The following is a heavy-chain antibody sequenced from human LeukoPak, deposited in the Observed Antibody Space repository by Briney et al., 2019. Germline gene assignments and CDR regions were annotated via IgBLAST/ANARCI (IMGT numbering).Heavy chain of an antibody. CDR1: GGSISSYY. D-gene: IGHD1-26*01. Sequence: SETLSLTCTVSGGSISSYYWSWIRQPPGKGLEWIGYISYSGNTNYSPSLKSRVTISVDMSKNQFSLKLSSVTAADTAVYHCARLILSGSYLYYFDYWGQGTLVTVSS. J-gene: IGHJ4*02. CDR3: ARLILSGSYLYYFDY. V-gene: IGHV4-59*08. CDR2: ISYSGNT.